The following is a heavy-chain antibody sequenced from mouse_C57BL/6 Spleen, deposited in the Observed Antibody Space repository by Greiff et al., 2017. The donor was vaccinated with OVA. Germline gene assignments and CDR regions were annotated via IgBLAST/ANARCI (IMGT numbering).Heavy chain of an antibody. Sequence: VQLQQSGAELVKPGASVKLSCKASGYTFTEYTIHWVKQRSGQGLEWIGWFYPGSGSIKYNEKFKDKATLTADKSSSTVYMELSRLTSEDAAVYFCARHYYDDDGADYYFDYWGQGTTLTVSS. CDR1: GYTFTEYT. J-gene: IGHJ2*01. D-gene: IGHD2-4*01. V-gene: IGHV1-62-2*01. CDR3: ARHYYDDDGADYYFDY. CDR2: FYPGSGSI.